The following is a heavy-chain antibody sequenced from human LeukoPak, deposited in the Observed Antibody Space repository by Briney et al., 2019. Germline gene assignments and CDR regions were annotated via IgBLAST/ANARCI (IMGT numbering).Heavy chain of an antibody. CDR2: INPSGDNT. V-gene: IGHV1-46*01. J-gene: IGHJ5*02. D-gene: IGHD5-24*01. CDR1: GYTFTNNF. CDR3: ARDNSLRDTAWWFDP. Sequence: ASVKVSCKASGYTFTNNFMHWVRQAPGQGLEWMGIINPSGDNTWYAQKFQGRVTMTRDMATSTDYLEVSSLRSEDTAVYYCARDNSLRDTAWWFDPWGQGTLVTVSS.